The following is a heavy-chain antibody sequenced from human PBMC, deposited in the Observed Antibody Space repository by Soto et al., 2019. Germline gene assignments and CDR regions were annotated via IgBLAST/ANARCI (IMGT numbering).Heavy chain of an antibody. CDR2: INHRGST. CDR1: GGSFSGYY. D-gene: IGHD6-13*01. V-gene: IGHV4-34*01. Sequence: QVQLQQWGAGLLKPSETLSLTCAVYGGSFSGYYWSWIRQPPGKGLEWIGEINHRGSTNYNPSLKSRVTISVDTSKNQFSLKLSSVTAADTAVYYCARVRWYLPGMDVWGQGTTVTVSS. CDR3: ARVRWYLPGMDV. J-gene: IGHJ6*02.